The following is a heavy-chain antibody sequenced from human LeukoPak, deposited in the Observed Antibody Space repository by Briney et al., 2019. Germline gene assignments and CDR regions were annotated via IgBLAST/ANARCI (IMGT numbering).Heavy chain of an antibody. J-gene: IGHJ4*02. CDR3: AKTFGLIDPFEY. CDR2: ISDSGGNT. CDR1: GFTFSDYW. D-gene: IGHD2/OR15-2a*01. Sequence: GRSLRLSCAASGFTFSDYWMSWVRQAPGKGLEWVSSISDSGGNTYYADSVKGRFTISRDNSKNTLYVQMSSLRAEDTAVYYCAKTFGLIDPFEYWGQGTLVTVSS. V-gene: IGHV3-23*01.